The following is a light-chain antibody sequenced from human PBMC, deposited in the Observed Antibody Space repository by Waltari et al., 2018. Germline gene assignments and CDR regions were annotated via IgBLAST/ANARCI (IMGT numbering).Light chain of an antibody. CDR3: HQYYSYPLT. CDR2: WAS. J-gene: IGKJ4*01. V-gene: IGKV4-1*01. Sequence: DIVMTQSPDSLAVSLGERATIHCKSSQSILFSSNNKNYLAWYQQKPGLPPRLLIYWASTRESGVPDRFSGSGSGTDFTLTIRSLQAEDVAIYYCHQYYSYPLTFGGGTKVEIK. CDR1: QSILFSSNNKNY.